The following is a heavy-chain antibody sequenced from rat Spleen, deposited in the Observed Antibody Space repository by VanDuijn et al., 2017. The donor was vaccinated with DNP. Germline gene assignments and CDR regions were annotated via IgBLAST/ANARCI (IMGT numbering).Heavy chain of an antibody. V-gene: IGHV2-41*01. CDR3: ARLTDY. Sequence: QVQLKESGPGLVQPSQTLSLTCTVAGFSLTSYNVHWVRQPPGKGLEWMGIIWNTGGTRYNSALKSRLSVSRYTSKSQVFLKMNSLQTEDTAMYFCARLTDYWGQGVMVTVSS. J-gene: IGHJ2*01. CDR1: GFSLTSYN. CDR2: IWNTGGT.